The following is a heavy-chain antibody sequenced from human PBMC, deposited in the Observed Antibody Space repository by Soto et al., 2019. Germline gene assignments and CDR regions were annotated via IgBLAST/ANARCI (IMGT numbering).Heavy chain of an antibody. CDR3: ARGSVGCSSTSCYKGRYYGMGV. J-gene: IGHJ6*02. Sequence: SETLSLTCAVCGGSFSGYYWSWIRQPPGKGLEWIGEINHSGSTNYNPSLKSRVTISVDTSKNQFSLKLSSVTAADTAVYYCARGSVGCSSTSCYKGRYYGMGVWGQGTTVTVSS. D-gene: IGHD2-2*02. CDR2: INHSGST. CDR1: GGSFSGYY. V-gene: IGHV4-34*01.